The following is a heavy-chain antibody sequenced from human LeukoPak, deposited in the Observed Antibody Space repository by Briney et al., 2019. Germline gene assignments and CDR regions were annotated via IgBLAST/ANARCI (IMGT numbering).Heavy chain of an antibody. CDR1: GFTFSSYA. V-gene: IGHV3-23*01. CDR3: GGSGSYYTPSYY. CDR2: ISDGGVT. J-gene: IGHJ4*02. D-gene: IGHD3-10*01. Sequence: TGGSLRLSCAASGFTFSSYAMSWVRQAPGRGLEWVSVISDGGVTYYADSVKGRFTISRDDSNDTLYLQMNSLRPEDTAVYYCGGSGSYYTPSYYWGQGTLVTVSS.